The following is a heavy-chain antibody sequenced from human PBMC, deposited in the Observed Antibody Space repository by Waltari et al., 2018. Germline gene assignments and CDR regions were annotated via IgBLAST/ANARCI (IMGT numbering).Heavy chain of an antibody. Sequence: QVQLQQWGAGLLKPSETLSLPCAVYGGSLSGYYWSWIRQPPGKGLEWIGEINHSGSTNYNPSLKSRVTISVDTSKNQFSLKLSSVTAADTAVYYCARTHSSGWYDYWGQGTLVTVSS. CDR2: INHSGST. CDR3: ARTHSSGWYDY. D-gene: IGHD6-19*01. J-gene: IGHJ4*02. CDR1: GGSLSGYY. V-gene: IGHV4-34*01.